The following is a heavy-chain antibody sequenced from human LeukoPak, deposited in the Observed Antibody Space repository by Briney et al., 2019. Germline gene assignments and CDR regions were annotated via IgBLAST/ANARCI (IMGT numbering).Heavy chain of an antibody. CDR3: ARVSSSWGSFDY. CDR2: IYYSGST. V-gene: IGHV4-59*01. J-gene: IGHJ4*02. Sequence: SETLSLTCIVSGGSMSSYDWSWVRQPPGKGLEWIGYIYYSGSTNYKPSLKSRVTISVATSKNQFSLRLSSVTAADTAVYYSARVSSSWGSFDYWGKGPLFTVSS. CDR1: GGSMSSYD. D-gene: IGHD6-13*01.